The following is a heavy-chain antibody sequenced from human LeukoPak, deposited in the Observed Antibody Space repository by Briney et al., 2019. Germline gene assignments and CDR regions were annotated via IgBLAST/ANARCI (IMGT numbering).Heavy chain of an antibody. J-gene: IGHJ4*02. Sequence: SETLSLTCTVSGSSISSCDWSWIRQPPGKGLELIGNIYYSGSTNDNPSLKSRVTISVDTSKNQFSLKLSSVTAADTAVYYCARLRSGNFDSWGQGTLVTVSS. CDR1: GSSISSCD. D-gene: IGHD1-26*01. CDR3: ARLRSGNFDS. V-gene: IGHV4-59*01. CDR2: IYYSGST.